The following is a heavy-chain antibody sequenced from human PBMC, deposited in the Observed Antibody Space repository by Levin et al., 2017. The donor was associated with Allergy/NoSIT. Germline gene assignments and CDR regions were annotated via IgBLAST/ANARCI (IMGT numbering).Heavy chain of an antibody. CDR1: GVAFSSYS. D-gene: IGHD2/OR15-2a*01. CDR3: AEMKRNILQAFGI. V-gene: IGHV3-48*02. J-gene: IGHJ3*02. Sequence: GGSLRLSCVASGVAFSSYSMNWVRQAPGKGLEWISYISNSSSSIDYADSVKGRFTISRDNAKNSLFLQMNSLRDEDTAVYFCAEMKRNILQAFGIWGQGTMVTVSS. CDR2: ISNSSSSI.